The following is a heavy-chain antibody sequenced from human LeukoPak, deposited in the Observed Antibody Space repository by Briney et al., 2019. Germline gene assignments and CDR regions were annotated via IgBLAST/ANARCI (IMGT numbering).Heavy chain of an antibody. CDR1: GYTFTSYG. Sequence: ASVKVSCKASGYTFTSYGISWERQAPGQGLEWMGWISAYNGNTNYAQKLQGRVTMTTDTSTSTAYMELRSLRSDDTAVYYCARDHVGYPPPYFDYWGQGTLVTVSS. D-gene: IGHD5-18*01. CDR2: ISAYNGNT. CDR3: ARDHVGYPPPYFDY. V-gene: IGHV1-18*01. J-gene: IGHJ4*02.